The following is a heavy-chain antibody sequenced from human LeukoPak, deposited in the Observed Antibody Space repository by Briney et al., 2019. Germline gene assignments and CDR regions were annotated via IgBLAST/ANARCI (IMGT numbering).Heavy chain of an antibody. CDR1: GFTFSSYW. D-gene: IGHD3-10*01. CDR3: AREYYYGSGSYYRVYYFDY. Sequence: GGSLRLSCAASGFTFSSYWMSWVRQAPGKGLEWVANIKQDGSEKYYVDSVKGRFTISRDNAKNSLYLQMNSLRAEDTAVYYCAREYYYGSGSYYRVYYFDYWGQGTLVTVSS. CDR2: IKQDGSEK. J-gene: IGHJ4*02. V-gene: IGHV3-7*01.